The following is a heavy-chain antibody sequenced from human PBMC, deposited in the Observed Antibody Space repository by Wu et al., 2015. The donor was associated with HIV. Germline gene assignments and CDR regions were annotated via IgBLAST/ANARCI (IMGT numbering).Heavy chain of an antibody. CDR1: GGTFSNYA. CDR2: IIPIFGTT. D-gene: IGHD2-2*01. Sequence: QVQVVQSGAEVKKPGSSVKVSCKASGGTFSNYAISWVRQAPGQGLEWMGGIIPIFGTTNYAQKFQGRVTITADQSTSTAYMELSSLRSGDTAIYYCARTPSISYFLHYVDYWGQGTLVTVSS. CDR3: ARTPSISYFLHYVDY. J-gene: IGHJ4*02. V-gene: IGHV1-69*12.